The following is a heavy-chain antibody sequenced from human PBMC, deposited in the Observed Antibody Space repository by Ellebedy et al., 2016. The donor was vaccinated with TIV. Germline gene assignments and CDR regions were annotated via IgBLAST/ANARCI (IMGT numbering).Heavy chain of an antibody. CDR1: GGTFSSYA. V-gene: IGHV1-69*13. CDR3: ARDYCSGGSCYSNWFDP. D-gene: IGHD2-15*01. CDR2: IIPIFGTA. J-gene: IGHJ5*02. Sequence: SVKVSXXASGGTFSSYAISWVRQAPGQGLEWMGGIIPIFGTANYAQKFQGRVTITADESTSTAYMELSSLRSEDTAVYYCARDYCSGGSCYSNWFDPWGQGTLVTVSS.